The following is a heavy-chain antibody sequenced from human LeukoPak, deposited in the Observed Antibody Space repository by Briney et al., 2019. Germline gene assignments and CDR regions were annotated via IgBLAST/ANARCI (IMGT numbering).Heavy chain of an antibody. CDR2: IKSKTDGGTT. CDR1: GFTFSNAW. J-gene: IGHJ4*02. D-gene: IGHD6-13*01. CDR3: TTDIAAAGYFDY. Sequence: GGSLRLSYAASGFTFSNAWMSWVRQAPGKGLEWVGRIKSKTDGGTTDYAAPVKGRFTISRDDSKNTLYLQMNSLKTEDTAVYYCTTDIAAAGYFDYWGQGTLVTVSS. V-gene: IGHV3-15*01.